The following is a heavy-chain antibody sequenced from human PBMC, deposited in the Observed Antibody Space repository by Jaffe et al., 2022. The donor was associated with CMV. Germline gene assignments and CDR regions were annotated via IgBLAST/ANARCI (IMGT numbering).Heavy chain of an antibody. CDR3: AKDEQQSYYYYGMDV. D-gene: IGHD6-13*01. CDR2: ISYDGSNK. Sequence: QVQLVESGGGVVQPGRSLRLSCAASGFTFSSYGMHWVRQAPGKGLEWVAVISYDGSNKYYADSVKGRFTISRDNSKNTLYLQMNSLRAEDTAVYYCAKDEQQSYYYYGMDVWGQGTTVTVSS. V-gene: IGHV3-30*18. CDR1: GFTFSSYG. J-gene: IGHJ6*02.